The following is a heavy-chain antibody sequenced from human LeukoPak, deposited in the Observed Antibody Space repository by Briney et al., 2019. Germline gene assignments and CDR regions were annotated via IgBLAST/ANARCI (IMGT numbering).Heavy chain of an antibody. D-gene: IGHD3-10*01. CDR3: AKDXXXYXXSXXKXGAXXI. J-gene: IGHJ3*02. CDR2: IIPIFGTA. V-gene: IGHV1-69*06. Sequence: FXXXGISWVRQAPGQGXEWXGGIIPIFGTANYAQKFQGRVTITADKSTSTAYMELSSLRSEDTAVYYCAKDXXXYXXSXXKXGAXXIWGQGTXVTVSS. CDR1: FXXXG.